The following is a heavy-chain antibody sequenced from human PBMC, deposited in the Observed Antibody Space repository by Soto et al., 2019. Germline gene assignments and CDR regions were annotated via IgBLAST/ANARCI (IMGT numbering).Heavy chain of an antibody. CDR2: IYYSGST. J-gene: IGHJ6*02. CDR1: GGSISSYS. V-gene: IGHV4-59*01. Sequence: PSETLSLTCPVSGGSISSYSSSWIRQPPGKGLEWIGYIYYSGSTNYNPSLKSRVTISVDTSKNQFSLKLSSVTAADTAVYYCARVWGAAGDYYYYYGMDVWGQGTTVTVSS. CDR3: ARVWGAAGDYYYYYGMDV. D-gene: IGHD3-16*01.